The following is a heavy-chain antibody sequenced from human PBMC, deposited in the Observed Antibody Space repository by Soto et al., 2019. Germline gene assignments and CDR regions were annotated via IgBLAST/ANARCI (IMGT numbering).Heavy chain of an antibody. CDR3: AREDDGGDSLDV. CDR2: IHHSGSI. V-gene: IGHV4-30-4*08. CDR1: GDSISSDYYH. Sequence: QVQLQQSGPGLVKPSRTLSLTCTVSGDSISSDYYHWTWIRQSPGKGLEWIGYIHHSGSILYNPSLKSRVTISVDTSKNQFSLHPTSVTAADTAVYFCAREDDGGDSLDVWGQGTTVTVSS. J-gene: IGHJ6*02. D-gene: IGHD2-21*02.